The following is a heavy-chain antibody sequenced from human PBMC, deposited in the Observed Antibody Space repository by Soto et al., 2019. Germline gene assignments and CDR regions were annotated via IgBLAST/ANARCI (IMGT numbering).Heavy chain of an antibody. CDR3: ARGQVWYKGSYDILTGRTRNDY. J-gene: IGHJ4*02. V-gene: IGHV4-34*01. CDR1: GGSFSGYY. D-gene: IGHD3-9*01. CDR2: INHSGST. Sequence: SETLSLTCAVYGGSFSGYYWSWIRQPPGKGLEWIGEINHSGSTNYNPSLKSRVTISVDTSKNQFSLKLSSVTAADTAVYYCARGQVWYKGSYDILTGRTRNDYWGQGTLVTVSS.